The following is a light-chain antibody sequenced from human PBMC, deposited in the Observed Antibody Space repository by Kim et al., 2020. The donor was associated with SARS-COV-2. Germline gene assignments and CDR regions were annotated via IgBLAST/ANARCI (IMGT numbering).Light chain of an antibody. Sequence: DNQMTQSPSTLSASVGERVTITCRSSQSISRWLAWYQQKPGKAPKLLISDASTLASGVPSRFSGSGSGTEFTLTINGLQPDDFATYYCQRNNHFFGQGTKLEI. CDR2: DAS. V-gene: IGKV1-5*01. CDR3: QRNNHF. J-gene: IGKJ2*01. CDR1: QSISRW.